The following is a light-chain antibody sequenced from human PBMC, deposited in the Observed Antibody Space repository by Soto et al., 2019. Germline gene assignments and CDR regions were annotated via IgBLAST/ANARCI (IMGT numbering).Light chain of an antibody. Sequence: QSALTQPASVSGSPGQSITISCTGTSSDVGGYKYVSWYQQHPGKAPKLMIYDVSNLPSGVSNRFSGSKSGNTASLTISGLQAEDEADYYCCSYTSSSTLHVFGTGTKVTVL. J-gene: IGLJ1*01. CDR1: SSDVGGYKY. V-gene: IGLV2-14*01. CDR3: CSYTSSSTLHV. CDR2: DVS.